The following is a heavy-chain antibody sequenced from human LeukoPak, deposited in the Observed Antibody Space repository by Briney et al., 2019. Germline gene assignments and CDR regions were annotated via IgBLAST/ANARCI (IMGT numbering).Heavy chain of an antibody. CDR2: IIPIFGIA. CDR1: GGTFSSYA. Sequence: GASVKVSCKASGGTFSSYAISWARQAPGQGLEWMGRIIPIFGIANYAQKFQGRVTITADKSTSTAYMELSSLRSEDTAVYYCARGGSGSYYTSFDYWGQGTLVTVSS. J-gene: IGHJ4*02. D-gene: IGHD3-10*01. CDR3: ARGGSGSYYTSFDY. V-gene: IGHV1-69*04.